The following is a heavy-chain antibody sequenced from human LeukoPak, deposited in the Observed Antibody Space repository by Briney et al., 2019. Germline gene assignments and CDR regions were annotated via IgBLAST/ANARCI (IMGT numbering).Heavy chain of an antibody. CDR1: GYTFTGYY. CDR2: INPNSGGT. J-gene: IGHJ4*02. Sequence: ASVKVSCKASGYTFTGYYMHWVRQAPGQGLEWMGWINPNSGGTNYAQKFQGRVTMTGDTSISTAYMELSRLRSDDTAVYYCAREGYFDWLLYDYWGQGTLVTVSS. D-gene: IGHD3-9*01. V-gene: IGHV1-2*02. CDR3: AREGYFDWLLYDY.